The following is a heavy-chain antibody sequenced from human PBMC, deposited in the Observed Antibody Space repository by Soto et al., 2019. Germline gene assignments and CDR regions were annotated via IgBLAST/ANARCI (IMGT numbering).Heavy chain of an antibody. CDR2: ISASGFNT. V-gene: IGHV3-23*01. Sequence: EVQLLESGGGLVQPGGSLRLSCAASGFTFSSYVMSWVRQTPGKGLEWVSAISASGFNTYYADSVKGRFTISRDNFKSTLYLQMNSLRAEDTAVYYCAKDRSQYSGYLDFDYWGQGTLVTVSS. CDR1: GFTFSSYV. CDR3: AKDRSQYSGYLDFDY. J-gene: IGHJ4*02. D-gene: IGHD5-12*01.